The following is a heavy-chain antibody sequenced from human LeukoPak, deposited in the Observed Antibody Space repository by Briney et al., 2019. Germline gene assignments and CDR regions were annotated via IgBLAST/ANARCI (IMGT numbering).Heavy chain of an antibody. CDR1: GFTFSDYW. CDR3: TRDFPTGMITFGGVIA. V-gene: IGHV3-74*01. CDR2: IKGDGIST. Sequence: GGSLRLSCEASGFTFSDYWIHWVRQAPGKGLVWVSRIKGDGISTNYADSVKGRFTISRDNAKNTVYLQMNSLKTEDTAVYYCTRDFPTGMITFGGVIAWGQGTLVTVSS. D-gene: IGHD3-16*02. J-gene: IGHJ4*02.